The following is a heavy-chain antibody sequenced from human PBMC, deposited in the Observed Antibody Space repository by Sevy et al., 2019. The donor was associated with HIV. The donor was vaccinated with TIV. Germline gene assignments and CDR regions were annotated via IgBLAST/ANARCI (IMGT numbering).Heavy chain of an antibody. CDR3: AKGEGYCSGGSCNPGVS. CDR2: ISFDGNKR. CDR1: GFTFSSHG. J-gene: IGHJ5*02. Sequence: GGSLRLPCAASGFTFSSHGMHWVRRAPGKGLEWVGLISFDGNKRYYPDSVKGRFTISRDNSKNTLYLQMNGLRAEDTAVYYCAKGEGYCSGGSCNPGVSWGQGTLVTVSS. V-gene: IGHV3-30*18. D-gene: IGHD2-15*01.